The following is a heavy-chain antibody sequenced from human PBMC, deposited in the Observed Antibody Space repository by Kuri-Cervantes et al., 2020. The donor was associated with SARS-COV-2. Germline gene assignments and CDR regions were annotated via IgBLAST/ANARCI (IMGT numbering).Heavy chain of an antibody. CDR3: ARDMGGGMDV. CDR2: ISYDGSNK. D-gene: IGHD3-16*01. CDR1: GFTFSSYA. V-gene: IGHV3-30*01. Sequence: GESLKISCAASGFTFSSYAMRWVRQAPGKGLEWVAVISYDGSNKYYADSVKGRFTISRDNSKNTLYLQMNSLRAEDTAVYYCARDMGGGMDVWGQGTTVTVSS. J-gene: IGHJ6*02.